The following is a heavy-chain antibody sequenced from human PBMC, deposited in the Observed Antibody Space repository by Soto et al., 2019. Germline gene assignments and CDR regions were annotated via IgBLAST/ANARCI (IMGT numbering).Heavy chain of an antibody. V-gene: IGHV1-46*01. CDR2: IDPSGGST. J-gene: IGHJ4*02. Sequence: QVQLVQSGAEVKKPGASVKVSCKASGYTFTSYYMHWVRQAPGRGLEWMGIIDPSGGSTSYAQKFQGRVTMTRDTSTSTVYMELSSLRSEDTAVYYCARDREVGATGGDYWGQGTLVTVSS. D-gene: IGHD1-26*01. CDR3: ARDREVGATGGDY. CDR1: GYTFTSYY.